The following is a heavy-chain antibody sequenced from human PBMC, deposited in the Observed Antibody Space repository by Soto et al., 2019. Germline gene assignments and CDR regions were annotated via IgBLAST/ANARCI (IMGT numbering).Heavy chain of an antibody. D-gene: IGHD3-3*01. J-gene: IGHJ4*02. CDR1: GDTFTKYA. CDR3: ARPSGGRIRYLEPFDY. V-gene: IGHV1-69*01. CDR2: LIPVFGTA. Sequence: QVQLVQSGAEVRKPGSSVKVSCKASGDTFTKYAITWVRQAPGQGLEWVGGLIPVFGTANYAQKFRDRVTITADESTSTVYMELSSLRPEDTAVYYCARPSGGRIRYLEPFDYWGQGTQITVS.